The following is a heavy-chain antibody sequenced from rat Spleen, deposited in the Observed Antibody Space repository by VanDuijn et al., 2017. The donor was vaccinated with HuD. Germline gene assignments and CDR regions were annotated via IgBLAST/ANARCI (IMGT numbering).Heavy chain of an antibody. V-gene: IGHV5-29*01. J-gene: IGHJ2*01. D-gene: IGHD1-5*01. Sequence: EVQLVESGGGLVQPGRSLKLSCVASGFTFNNYWMAWVRQAPTKGLEWVATISFDGISTYYRDSVQGRFTISRDNAKSALYLQMDSLRSEDTATYYCARSNNIGTTRLLGYWGQGVMVTVSS. CDR3: ARSNNIGTTRLLGY. CDR1: GFTFNNYW. CDR2: ISFDGIST.